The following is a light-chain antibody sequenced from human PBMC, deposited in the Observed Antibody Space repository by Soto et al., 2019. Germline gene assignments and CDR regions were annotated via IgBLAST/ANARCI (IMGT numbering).Light chain of an antibody. CDR2: DAS. Sequence: DIQMTQSPSTLSASVGDTVTVTCRASQSIGRWLAWYQQKPGKAPKLLIFDASTLENGVPARFSGSRSGPEFSLTISSLQPDDFATYYCQQYYSYWMFGQGTKVDIK. J-gene: IGKJ1*01. V-gene: IGKV1-5*01. CDR3: QQYYSYWM. CDR1: QSIGRW.